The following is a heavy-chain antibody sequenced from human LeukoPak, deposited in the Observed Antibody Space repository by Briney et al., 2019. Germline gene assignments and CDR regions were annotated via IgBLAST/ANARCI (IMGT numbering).Heavy chain of an antibody. CDR2: ISYDGSNK. D-gene: IGHD6-19*01. CDR3: ASSGWYRYYGMDV. CDR1: GFTFSNYA. Sequence: GGSLRLSCAASGFTFSNYAMHWVRQAPGKGLEWVAVISYDGSNKYYADSVKGRFTISRDNSKNTLYLQMNSLRAEDTAVYYCASSGWYRYYGMDVWGQGTTVTVSS. J-gene: IGHJ6*02. V-gene: IGHV3-30-3*01.